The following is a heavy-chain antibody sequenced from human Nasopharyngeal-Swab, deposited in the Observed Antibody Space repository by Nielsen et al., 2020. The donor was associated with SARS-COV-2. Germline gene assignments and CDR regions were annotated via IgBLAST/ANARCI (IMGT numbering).Heavy chain of an antibody. D-gene: IGHD6-13*01. CDR2: IYYSGST. CDR1: GGSISSYY. CDR3: ASGIAAAADDAFDI. J-gene: IGHJ3*02. V-gene: IGHV4-59*13. Sequence: SETLSLTCTVSGGSISSYYWSWIRQPPGKGLEWIGYIYYSGSTNYNPSLKSRLTISVDTSKNQFSLKLSSVTAADTAAYYCASGIAAAADDAFDIWGQGTMVTVSS.